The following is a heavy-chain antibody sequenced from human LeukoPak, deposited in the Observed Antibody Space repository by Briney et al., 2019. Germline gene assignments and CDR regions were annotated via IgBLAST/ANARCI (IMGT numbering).Heavy chain of an antibody. CDR1: GGSISSYY. Sequence: PSETLSLTCTVSGGSISSYYWSWIRQPPGKGLEWIGYIYYSGSTNYNPSLKSRVTISVDTSKNQFSLKLSSVTAADTAVYYCARHRRGDYGDPPDAFDIWGQGTMVTVSS. D-gene: IGHD4-17*01. CDR3: ARHRRGDYGDPPDAFDI. CDR2: IYYSGST. J-gene: IGHJ3*02. V-gene: IGHV4-59*08.